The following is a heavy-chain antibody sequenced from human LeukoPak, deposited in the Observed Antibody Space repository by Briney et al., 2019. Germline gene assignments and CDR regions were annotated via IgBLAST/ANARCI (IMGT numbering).Heavy chain of an antibody. CDR3: TRDRPSYNWNWFDP. D-gene: IGHD1-20*01. CDR2: ISNKVYGGTT. V-gene: IGHV3-49*03. CDR1: GFTLGDSA. Sequence: PGGSLRLSCITYGFTLGDSAMSWFRQAPGKGLEWVGFISNKVYGGTTDYAASVKGRFTISRDDSKSIAYLQMNSLKTEDTAVYYCTRDRPSYNWNWFDPWGQGTLATVSS. J-gene: IGHJ5*02.